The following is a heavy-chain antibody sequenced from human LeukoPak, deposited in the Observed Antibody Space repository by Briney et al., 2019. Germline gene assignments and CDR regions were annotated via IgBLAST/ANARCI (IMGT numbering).Heavy chain of an antibody. CDR2: INPNSGGT. Sequence: ASVKVSCKASGCTFTGYYMHWVRQAPGQGLEWMGWINPNSGGTNYAQKFQGRVTMTRDTSISTAYMELSRLRSDDTAVYYCARDKGVGAYFDYWGQGTLVTVSS. CDR1: GCTFTGYY. D-gene: IGHD1-26*01. J-gene: IGHJ4*02. CDR3: ARDKGVGAYFDY. V-gene: IGHV1-2*02.